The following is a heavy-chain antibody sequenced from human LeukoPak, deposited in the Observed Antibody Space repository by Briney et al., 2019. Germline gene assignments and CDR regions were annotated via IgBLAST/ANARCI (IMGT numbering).Heavy chain of an antibody. CDR3: AVVPAASDTDYYYYYYMDV. J-gene: IGHJ6*03. D-gene: IGHD2-2*01. Sequence: PSETLSLTCIVSGGSISSSSYYWGWIRQPPGKGLEWIGSIYYSGRTYYNPSLKSRVTISVDTSKNQFSLKLSSVTAADTAVYYCAVVPAASDTDYYYYYYMDVWGKGTTVTVSS. CDR1: GGSISSSSYY. CDR2: IYYSGRT. V-gene: IGHV4-39*01.